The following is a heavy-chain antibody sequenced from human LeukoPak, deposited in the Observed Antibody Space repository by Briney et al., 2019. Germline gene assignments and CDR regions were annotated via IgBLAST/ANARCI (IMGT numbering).Heavy chain of an antibody. CDR1: GYTFTNYG. CDR3: ARGGLQTWYYYMDV. Sequence: ASVKVSCKASGYTFTNYGISWVRQAPGQGLEWMGWINPNSGGTNYAQKFQDRVTMTRDTSISTAYMELSRLRSDDTAVYYCARGGLQTWYYYMDVWGKGTTVTVSS. V-gene: IGHV1-2*02. J-gene: IGHJ6*03. CDR2: INPNSGGT.